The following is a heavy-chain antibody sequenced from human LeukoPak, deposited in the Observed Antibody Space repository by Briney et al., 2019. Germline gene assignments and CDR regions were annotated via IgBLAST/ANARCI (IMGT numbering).Heavy chain of an antibody. Sequence: GSLRLSCAASGFTFSTYAMSWVRQAPGKGLEWVSAISGSGGSTNYADSVKGRVTVSRDNSKSTLYLQMNSLRAEDTAVYYCAKVLSVGKVFHYDYWGQGTLVTVSS. CDR3: AKVLSVGKVFHYDY. V-gene: IGHV3-23*01. CDR2: ISGSGGST. D-gene: IGHD3-16*01. CDR1: GFTFSTYA. J-gene: IGHJ4*02.